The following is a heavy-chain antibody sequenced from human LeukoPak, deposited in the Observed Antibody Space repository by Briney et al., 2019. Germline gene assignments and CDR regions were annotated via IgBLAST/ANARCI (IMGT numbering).Heavy chain of an antibody. D-gene: IGHD2-2*01. V-gene: IGHV3-30*02. CDR1: GFTFSSYG. J-gene: IGHJ3*02. Sequence: PGGSLRHSCAASGFTFSSYGMHGVRQAPGKGLEWVAFIRYDGSNKYYADTVNGRFTISRDNYKSTLYLQMNSLRAEDTAVYYCAKDRIPRQVVVPLDAFDIWGQGTMVTVSS. CDR2: IRYDGSNK. CDR3: AKDRIPRQVVVPLDAFDI.